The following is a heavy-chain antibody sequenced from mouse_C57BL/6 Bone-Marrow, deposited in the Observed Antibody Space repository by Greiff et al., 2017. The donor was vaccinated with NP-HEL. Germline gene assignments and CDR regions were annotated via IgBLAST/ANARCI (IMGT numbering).Heavy chain of an antibody. CDR1: GYTFTSYW. Sequence: QVQLQQSGAELVMPGASVKLSCKASGYTFTSYWMHWVKQRPGQGLEWIGEIDPSDSYTNYNQKFKGKSTLTVDKSSSTAYMQLSSLTSEDSAVYYCARSTTVVATEGLFAYWGQGTLVTVSA. D-gene: IGHD1-1*01. CDR2: IDPSDSYT. CDR3: ARSTTVVATEGLFAY. V-gene: IGHV1-69*01. J-gene: IGHJ3*01.